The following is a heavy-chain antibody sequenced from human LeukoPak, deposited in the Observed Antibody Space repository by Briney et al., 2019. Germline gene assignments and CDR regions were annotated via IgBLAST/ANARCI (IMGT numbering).Heavy chain of an antibody. J-gene: IGHJ3*02. V-gene: IGHV1-18*01. CDR3: ARFAVPDFWSGYPI. D-gene: IGHD3-3*01. Sequence: ASVKVSCKASGYTFTSYGISWVRQAPGQGLEWMGWISAYNGNTNYAQKLQGRVTMTTDTSTSTAYMELRSLRSDDTAVYYCARFAVPDFWSGYPIWGQGTMVAVSS. CDR2: ISAYNGNT. CDR1: GYTFTSYG.